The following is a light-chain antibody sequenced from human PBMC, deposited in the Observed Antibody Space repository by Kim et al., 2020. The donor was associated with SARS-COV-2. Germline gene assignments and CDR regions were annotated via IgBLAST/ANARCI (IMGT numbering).Light chain of an antibody. V-gene: IGLV2-11*01. CDR1: SSDVGGYNY. Sequence: QSALTQPRSVSGSPGQSVTISCTGTSSDVGGYNYVSWYQQHPGKAPKLVIYDVNKRPSGVPDRFSGSKSANTASLTVSGLQAEDEADYYCCSYAGSYTLVFGGGTQLTVL. CDR2: DVN. J-gene: IGLJ2*01. CDR3: CSYAGSYTLV.